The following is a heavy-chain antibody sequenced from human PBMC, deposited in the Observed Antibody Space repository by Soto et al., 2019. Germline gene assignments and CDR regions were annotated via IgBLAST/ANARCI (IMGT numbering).Heavy chain of an antibody. CDR3: ARDGYQQLVVADYYYGMDV. CDR2: ISYDGSNK. Sequence: PGGSKRVSCAAAGFPFGSYARHWVRQATGKGLEWVAVISYDGSNKYYADSVKGRFTISRDNSKNTLYLQMNSLRAEDTAVYYCARDGYQQLVVADYYYGMDVWGQGTTVTVSS. J-gene: IGHJ6*02. D-gene: IGHD6-13*01. V-gene: IGHV3-30-3*01. CDR1: GFPFGSYA.